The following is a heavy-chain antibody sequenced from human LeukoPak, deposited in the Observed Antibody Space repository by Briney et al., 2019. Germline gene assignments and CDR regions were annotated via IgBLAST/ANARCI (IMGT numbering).Heavy chain of an antibody. J-gene: IGHJ4*02. V-gene: IGHV3-30*19. Sequence: PGGSLRLSCVASEFTFSSYGMHWVRQAPGKGLEWVAVISYDGSNKYYADSVKGRFTISRDNSKNTLYLQMNSLRAEDTAVYYCARTITMVRGVRVNFFDYWGQGTLVTVSS. CDR2: ISYDGSNK. CDR3: ARTITMVRGVRVNFFDY. D-gene: IGHD3-10*01. CDR1: EFTFSSYG.